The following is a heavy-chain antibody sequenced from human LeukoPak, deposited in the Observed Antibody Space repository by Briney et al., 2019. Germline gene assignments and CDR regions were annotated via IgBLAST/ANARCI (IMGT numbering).Heavy chain of an antibody. Sequence: GGSLRLSCVASGFTFTTYWMHWVRQAPGKGLVWVSRINGDGSNSNYADSVKGRFTISRDNARNTLYLQMNGLRAEDSALYYCARTSPTSHFDFWGQGTLVTVSS. J-gene: IGHJ4*02. CDR2: INGDGSNS. D-gene: IGHD3-16*01. CDR3: ARTSPTSHFDF. CDR1: GFTFTTYW. V-gene: IGHV3-74*01.